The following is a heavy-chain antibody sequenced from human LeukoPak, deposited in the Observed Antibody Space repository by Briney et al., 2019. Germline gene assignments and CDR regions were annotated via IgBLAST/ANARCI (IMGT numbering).Heavy chain of an antibody. CDR1: GGSIGRSSYY. CDR2: IYYSGKT. J-gene: IGHJ4*02. D-gene: IGHD5-18*01. CDR3: ARGLDTAMVTGTLDYFDY. Sequence: SETLSLTCTVSGGSIGRSSYYWGWIRQPPGKGLEWIGNIYYSGKTDYNPSLKSRVTISVDTSKNQFSLKLSSVTAADTAVYYCARGLDTAMVTGTLDYFDYWGQGTLVTVSS. V-gene: IGHV4-39*07.